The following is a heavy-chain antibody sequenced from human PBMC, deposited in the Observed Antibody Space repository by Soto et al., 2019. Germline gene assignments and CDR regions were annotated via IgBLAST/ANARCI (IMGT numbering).Heavy chain of an antibody. D-gene: IGHD2-2*01. CDR3: ARHWGSTNPRLDDPFDY. CDR2: IYYSGST. J-gene: IGHJ4*02. Sequence: QLQLQESGPGLVKPSETLSLTCTVSGGSISSSSYYWGWIRQPPGKGLEWIGSIYYSGSTYYNPSLKSRATISVDTSKNQFSLKLSSVTAADTAVYYCARHWGSTNPRLDDPFDYWGQGTLVTVSS. V-gene: IGHV4-39*01. CDR1: GGSISSSSYY.